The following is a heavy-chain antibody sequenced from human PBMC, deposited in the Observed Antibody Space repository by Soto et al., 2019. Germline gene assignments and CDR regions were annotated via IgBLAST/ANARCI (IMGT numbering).Heavy chain of an antibody. Sequence: QVHLVQSGAEVKKPGASVKVSCKGSGYDFTTYGITWVRQAPGQGLEWMAWISAHNGNTDYAQKLQGRVSVTRGTSTSTAYMELRSLSSDDTAMYYCARGRYGDYWGQGARVTVSS. J-gene: IGHJ4*02. CDR1: GYDFTTYG. CDR2: ISAHNGNT. D-gene: IGHD1-1*01. V-gene: IGHV1-18*01. CDR3: ARGRYGDY.